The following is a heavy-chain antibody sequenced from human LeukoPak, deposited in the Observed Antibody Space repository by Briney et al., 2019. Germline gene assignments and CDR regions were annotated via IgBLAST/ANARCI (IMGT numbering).Heavy chain of an antibody. Sequence: SQTLSLTCAISGDSVSRNNIAWNWIRQSPSRGLEWLGRTYYKSQWYYDYAPSVRSRITINPDTSKNQFSLQLNSVSPGDTAVYYCARGRDVVVVSAADFDYWGQGILVTVSS. CDR2: TYYKSQWYY. D-gene: IGHD2-2*01. CDR3: ARGRDVVVVSAADFDY. V-gene: IGHV6-1*01. J-gene: IGHJ4*02. CDR1: GDSVSRNNIA.